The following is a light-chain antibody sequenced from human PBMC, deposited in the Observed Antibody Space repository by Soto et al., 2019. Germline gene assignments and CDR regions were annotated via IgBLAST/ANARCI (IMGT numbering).Light chain of an antibody. J-gene: IGLJ3*02. Sequence: QSALTQPASVSGSPGQSITISCTGTSSDVGGYNYVSWYQQYPGKAPKLMIYEVRNRPSGVSHRFYGSKSGNTASLTISGIQDEDEADYYCSSYTSSSNHGLVFGGGTKLTVL. CDR2: EVR. CDR1: SSDVGGYNY. V-gene: IGLV2-14*01. CDR3: SSYTSSSNHGLV.